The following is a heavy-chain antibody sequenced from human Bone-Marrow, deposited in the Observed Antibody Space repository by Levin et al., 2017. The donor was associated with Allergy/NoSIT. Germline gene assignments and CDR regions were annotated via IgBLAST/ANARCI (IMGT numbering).Heavy chain of an antibody. CDR3: VRHDHGQGYCTSVNCHPWCDP. J-gene: IGHJ5*02. Sequence: KTSETLSLTCTVSGGSISSGGYFWGWIRQPPGKDLEWIGNIYYNGVAYYNPSLESRVTISIDTSKNQFSLKLSSVTAADTALYYCVRHDHGQGYCTSVNCHPWCDPWGQGTLVTVSS. D-gene: IGHD2-8*02. V-gene: IGHV4-39*01. CDR2: IYYNGVA. CDR1: GGSISSGGYF.